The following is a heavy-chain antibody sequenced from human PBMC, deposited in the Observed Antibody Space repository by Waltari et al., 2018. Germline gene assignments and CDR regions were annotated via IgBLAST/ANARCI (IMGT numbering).Heavy chain of an antibody. CDR1: GGTFSSYT. Sequence: QVQLVQSGAEVKKPGSSVKVSCKASGGTFSSYTIRWVRQAPGQGLEWMGRIIPILGIANYALKFPGRVTVTADKTPNTSYMELRSLRSEDTAVYYCARGGGGPFDYWGQGTLVTVSS. D-gene: IGHD3-16*01. CDR2: IIPILGIA. V-gene: IGHV1-69*02. CDR3: ARGGGGPFDY. J-gene: IGHJ4*02.